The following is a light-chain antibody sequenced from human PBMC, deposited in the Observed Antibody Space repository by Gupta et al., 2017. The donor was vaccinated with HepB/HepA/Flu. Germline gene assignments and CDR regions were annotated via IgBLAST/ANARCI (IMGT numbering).Light chain of an antibody. CDR3: NSRDSSGNHVV. CDR1: SLRSYY. J-gene: IGLJ2*01. V-gene: IGLV3-19*01. Sequence: SSELTQDPAASVVLGQTVRITCQGDSLRSYYASWYQQKPGHAPVLVIYGKNNRPSGIPDRFSGSSSGNTASLTIAGAQAEDEADYYCNSRDSSGNHVVFGGGTKLTVL. CDR2: GKN.